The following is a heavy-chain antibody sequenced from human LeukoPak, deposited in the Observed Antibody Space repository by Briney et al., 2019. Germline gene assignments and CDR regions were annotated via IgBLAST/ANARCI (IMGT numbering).Heavy chain of an antibody. V-gene: IGHV3-11*01. CDR1: GFTFSDYY. CDR2: ISSSGSTI. Sequence: PGGSLRLSCAASGFTFSDYYMSWIRQAPGKGLEWVSYISSSGSTIYYADSVKGRFTISRDNAKNSLFLQMDSLRAEDTALYYCTRDVSRYYYDSSGYFDSWGQGTQVTVSS. CDR3: TRDVSRYYYDSSGYFDS. D-gene: IGHD3-22*01. J-gene: IGHJ4*02.